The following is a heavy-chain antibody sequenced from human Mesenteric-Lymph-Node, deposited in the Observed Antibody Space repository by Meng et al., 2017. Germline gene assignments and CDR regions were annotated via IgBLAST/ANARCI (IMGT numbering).Heavy chain of an antibody. V-gene: IGHV3-23*01. J-gene: IGHJ6*02. CDR2: ILGSGAGA. Sequence: GESLKISCAASGFTFSSYAMSWVRQAPGKGLEWVSIILGSGAGAYYADSVRGRFTVSRDNSQNTLYLQMNGLRAEDTAVYYCAKGSMAPDVWGQGTTVTVSS. CDR1: GFTFSSYA. D-gene: IGHD2/OR15-2a*01. CDR3: AKGSMAPDV.